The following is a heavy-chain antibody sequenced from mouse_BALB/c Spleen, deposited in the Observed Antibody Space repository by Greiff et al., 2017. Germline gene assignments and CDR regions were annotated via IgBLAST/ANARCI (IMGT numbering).Heavy chain of an antibody. Sequence: VQLKQSGAELVKPGASVKLSCTASGFNIKDTYMHWVKQRPEQGLEWIGRIDPANGNTKYDPKFQGKATITADTSSNTAYLQLSSLTSEDTAVYYCAIYYYGSSYWFAYWGQGTLVTVSA. V-gene: IGHV14-3*02. CDR1: GFNIKDTY. CDR3: AIYYYGSSYWFAY. CDR2: IDPANGNT. D-gene: IGHD1-1*01. J-gene: IGHJ3*01.